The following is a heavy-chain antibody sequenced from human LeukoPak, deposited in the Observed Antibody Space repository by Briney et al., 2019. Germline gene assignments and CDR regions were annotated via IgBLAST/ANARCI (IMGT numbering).Heavy chain of an antibody. J-gene: IGHJ5*02. V-gene: IGHV4-59*01. CDR3: ARMRGASTSGNNWFDP. CDR1: GGSISSYY. D-gene: IGHD2-2*01. CDR2: IYYSGST. Sequence: PSETLSLTCTVSGGSISSYYWSWIRQPPGKGLEWIGYIYYSGSTNYNPSLKSRVTISVDTSKNQFSLKLSSVTAADTAVYYCARMRGASTSGNNWFDPWGQGTLVTVSS.